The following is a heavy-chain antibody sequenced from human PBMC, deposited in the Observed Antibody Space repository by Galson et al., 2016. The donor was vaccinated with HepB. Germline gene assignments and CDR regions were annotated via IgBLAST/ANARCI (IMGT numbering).Heavy chain of an antibody. CDR3: ARDGTGTGTFSGAFY. CDR1: GFSFSVYA. J-gene: IGHJ4*02. Sequence: SLRLSCAGSGFSFSVYAMNWVRQAPGKGLEWVSYIDGGSNVMLYADAVKGRVTVSRDNAENSLYLQMNSLGAEDTGVYFCARDGTGTGTFSGAFYWGQGTLVTVSS. V-gene: IGHV3-48*04. CDR2: IDGGSNVM. D-gene: IGHD1-14*01.